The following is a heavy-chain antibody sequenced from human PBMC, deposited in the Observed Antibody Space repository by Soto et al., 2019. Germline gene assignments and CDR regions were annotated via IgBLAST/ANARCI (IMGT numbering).Heavy chain of an antibody. CDR1: GFTFSSYA. CDR2: INSNGGST. V-gene: IGHV3-64*01. D-gene: IGHD5-12*01. J-gene: IGHJ4*02. CDR3: ARRDGYNFDY. Sequence: EVQLVESGGGLVQPGGSLRLSCAASGFTFSSYAMHWVRQAPGKGLEYVSAINSNGGSTYYANSVKGRFTISRDNSKNTRYLQMGSLRAEDMAVYYCARRDGYNFDYWGQGTLVTVSS.